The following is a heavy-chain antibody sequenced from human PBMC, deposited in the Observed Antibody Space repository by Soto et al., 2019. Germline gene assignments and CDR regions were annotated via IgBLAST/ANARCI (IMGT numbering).Heavy chain of an antibody. CDR2: IYYSGST. J-gene: IGHJ4*02. Sequence: QVQLQESGPGLVKPSQTLSLTCTVSGGAISSGGYSWSWSRQHPGKGLEWIGYIYYSGSTYYNPSLTSLVTISVDTSKHQFSHNLSSVTAADTAVYYCAILASSGYSIRAFDYWGQGTLVTVSS. V-gene: IGHV4-31*01. CDR3: AILASSGYSIRAFDY. D-gene: IGHD3-22*01. CDR1: GGAISSGGYS.